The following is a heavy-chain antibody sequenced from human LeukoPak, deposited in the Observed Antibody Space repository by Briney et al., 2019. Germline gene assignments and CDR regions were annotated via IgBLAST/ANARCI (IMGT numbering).Heavy chain of an antibody. CDR1: GGSISTYY. CDR2: IYYSGST. Sequence: SETLSLTCTVSGGSISTYYWSWIRQPPGKGLEWIGYIYYSGSTNYNPSLKSRVTISVDTSKNQFSLKLSSVTAADTAVYYCARSHSIWTSFDYWGYGTLVTVSS. V-gene: IGHV4-59*01. J-gene: IGHJ4*01. D-gene: IGHD3/OR15-3a*01. CDR3: ARSHSIWTSFDY.